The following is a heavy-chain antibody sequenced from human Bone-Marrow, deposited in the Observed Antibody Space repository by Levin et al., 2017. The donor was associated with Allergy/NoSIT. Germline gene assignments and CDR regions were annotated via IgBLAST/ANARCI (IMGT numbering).Heavy chain of an antibody. CDR2: ISGTGAKT. D-gene: IGHD5-18*01. CDR3: AKDMWLSTAVSYFFDY. CDR1: GFTFSSYA. J-gene: IGHJ4*02. Sequence: LSLTCAASGFTFSSYAMSWVRQAPGKGPEWVATISGTGAKTTYADSVKGRFTIYRDNSKNTVSLQLNSLRAEDTAVYSCAKDMWLSTAVSYFFDYWGQGTLFTVSS. V-gene: IGHV3-23*01.